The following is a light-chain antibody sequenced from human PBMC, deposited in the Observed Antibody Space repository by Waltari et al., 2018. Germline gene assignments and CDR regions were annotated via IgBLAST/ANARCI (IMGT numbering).Light chain of an antibody. J-gene: IGKJ2*03. CDR1: QTINTY. CDR2: GAS. Sequence: DILVTQSPSSLSASVGDRVTITCRASQTINTYINWFQQKPGKAPKLLIYGASTLQSGVPSRFSGSGLGTGFTLTINNLQPEDVATYHCQQSYSSPRSFGQGTKLEI. CDR3: QQSYSSPRS. V-gene: IGKV1-39*01.